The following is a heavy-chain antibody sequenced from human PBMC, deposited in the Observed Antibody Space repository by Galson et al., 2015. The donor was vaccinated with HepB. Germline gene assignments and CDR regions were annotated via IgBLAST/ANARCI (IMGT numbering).Heavy chain of an antibody. J-gene: IGHJ4*02. D-gene: IGHD6-19*01. CDR3: ARTYSSGWYFDY. CDR1: GFTFSSYA. CDR2: ISGSGGST. Sequence: SLRLSCAASGFTFSSYAMSWVRQAPGKGLEWVSAISGSGGSTYYADPVKGRFTISRDNSKNTLYLQMNSLRAEDTAVYYCARTYSSGWYFDYWGQGTLVTVSS. V-gene: IGHV3-23*01.